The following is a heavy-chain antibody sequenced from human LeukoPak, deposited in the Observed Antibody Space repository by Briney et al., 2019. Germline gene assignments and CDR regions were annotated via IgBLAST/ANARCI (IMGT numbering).Heavy chain of an antibody. CDR1: GFTFSSYG. J-gene: IGHJ3*02. CDR3: AQDHGGIAI. Sequence: GGSLRLSCAASGFTFSSYGMHWVRQAPGKGLEWVAVISYDGSNKYYADSVKGRFTISRDNSKNTLYLQMNSLRAEDTAVYYCAQDHGGIAIWGQGTMVTVSS. V-gene: IGHV3-30*18. CDR2: ISYDGSNK. D-gene: IGHD6-13*01.